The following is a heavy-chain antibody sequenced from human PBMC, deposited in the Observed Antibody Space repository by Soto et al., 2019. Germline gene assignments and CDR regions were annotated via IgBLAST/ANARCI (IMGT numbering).Heavy chain of an antibody. CDR2: INPNSGGT. CDR3: ARAAGYCSGGSCHDYYYYYGMDV. J-gene: IGHJ6*02. CDR1: GYTFTGYY. Sequence: ASVKVSCKASGYTFTGYYMHWVRQAPGQGLEWMGWINPNSGGTNYAQKFQGWVTMTRDTPISTAYMELSRLRSDDTAVYYCARAAGYCSGGSCHDYYYYYGMDVWGQGTTVTVSS. D-gene: IGHD2-15*01. V-gene: IGHV1-2*04.